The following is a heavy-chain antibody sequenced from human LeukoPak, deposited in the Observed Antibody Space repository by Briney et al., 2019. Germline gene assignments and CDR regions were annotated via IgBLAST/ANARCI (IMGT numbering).Heavy chain of an antibody. V-gene: IGHV3-23*01. Sequence: GGSLRLSCAASGFTFSSYAMSWVRQAPGKGLEWVSAISGSGGSTYYADSVKGRFTISRDNSKNTLYLQMNSLRAEDTAVYCCAKGYYYDSSGYPEFWGQGTLVTVSS. D-gene: IGHD3-22*01. CDR2: ISGSGGST. CDR1: GFTFSSYA. J-gene: IGHJ4*02. CDR3: AKGYYYDSSGYPEF.